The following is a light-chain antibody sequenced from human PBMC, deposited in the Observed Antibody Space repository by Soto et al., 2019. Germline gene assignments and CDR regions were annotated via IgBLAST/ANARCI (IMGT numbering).Light chain of an antibody. CDR1: QGISSY. J-gene: IGKJ1*01. CDR2: AAS. V-gene: IGKV1-9*01. Sequence: DIQLTQSPSFLSASVGDRVTITCRASQGISSYLAWYQQKPGEAPKLLIYAASTLQSGVPSRFSGSGSGTEFTLTISSLQPEDFATYYCQELNSYPPTTFGQGTKVDIK. CDR3: QELNSYPPTT.